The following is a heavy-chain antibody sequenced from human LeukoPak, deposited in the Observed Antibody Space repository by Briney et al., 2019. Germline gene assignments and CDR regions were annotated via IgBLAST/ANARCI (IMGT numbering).Heavy chain of an antibody. D-gene: IGHD5-18*01. CDR3: ARGSVWLGKGFDP. V-gene: IGHV3-13*01. Sequence: GGSLRLSCAASGFTFSSYDMHWVRQAPGKGLEWVSAIGTAGDTYYPGSVKGRFTISRENAKNSLYLQMNSLRAGDTAVYYCARGSVWLGKGFDPWDQGTLVTVSS. CDR2: IGTAGDT. J-gene: IGHJ5*02. CDR1: GFTFSSYD.